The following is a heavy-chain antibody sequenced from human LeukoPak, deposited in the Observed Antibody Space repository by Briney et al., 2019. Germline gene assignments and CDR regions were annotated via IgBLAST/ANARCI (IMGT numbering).Heavy chain of an antibody. D-gene: IGHD2-2*01. J-gene: IGHJ6*02. CDR2: IIPIFGTA. V-gene: IGHV1-69*13. CDR3: ARVVPAGSYYYGMDV. Sequence: SVKVSCKASGYTFTSYGISWVRQAPGQGLEWMGGIIPIFGTANYAQKFQGRVTITADESTSTAYMELSSLRSEDTAVYYCARVVPAGSYYYGMDVWGQGTTVTVSS. CDR1: GYTFTSYG.